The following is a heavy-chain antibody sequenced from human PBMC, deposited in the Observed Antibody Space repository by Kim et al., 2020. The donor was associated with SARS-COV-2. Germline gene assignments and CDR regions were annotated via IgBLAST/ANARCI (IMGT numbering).Heavy chain of an antibody. CDR3: ARGDYGSGSYDLDY. J-gene: IGHJ4*02. V-gene: IGHV1-18*01. Sequence: ASVKVSCKASCYTFTSYGISWVRQAPGQGLEWMGWISAYNGNTNYAQKLQGRVTMTTDTSTSTAYMELRSLRSDDTAVYYCARGDYGSGSYDLDYWGQGTLVTVSS. CDR1: CYTFTSYG. D-gene: IGHD3-10*01. CDR2: ISAYNGNT.